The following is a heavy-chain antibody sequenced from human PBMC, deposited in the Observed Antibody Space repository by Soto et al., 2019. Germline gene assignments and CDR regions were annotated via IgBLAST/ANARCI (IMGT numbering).Heavy chain of an antibody. V-gene: IGHV3-23*01. CDR3: AKVFGSGSYLAPVIYMDV. D-gene: IGHD3-10*01. J-gene: IGHJ6*02. CDR2: ISGSGGST. Sequence: EVPLLESGGGLVQPGGSLRLSCAASGFTFSSYAMSWVRQAPGKGLEWVSAISGSGGSTYYADSVKGRFTISRDNSKNTLYLQMNSLRAEDTAVYYCAKVFGSGSYLAPVIYMDVWGQGTTVTVSS. CDR1: GFTFSSYA.